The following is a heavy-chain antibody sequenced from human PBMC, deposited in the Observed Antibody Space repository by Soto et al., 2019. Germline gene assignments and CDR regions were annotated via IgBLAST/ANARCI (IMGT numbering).Heavy chain of an antibody. J-gene: IGHJ6*03. CDR2: VSASGAST. CDR1: GFTFSSYA. Sequence: PGGSLRLSCAASGFTFSSYAMSWVRQAPGKGLEWVSAVSASGASTYYADSVKGRFTISRDNSKNTLYMQMNSLRAEDTAVYYCAREPLVRGFGELNMDVWGKGTTVTVSS. D-gene: IGHD3-10*01. CDR3: AREPLVRGFGELNMDV. V-gene: IGHV3-23*01.